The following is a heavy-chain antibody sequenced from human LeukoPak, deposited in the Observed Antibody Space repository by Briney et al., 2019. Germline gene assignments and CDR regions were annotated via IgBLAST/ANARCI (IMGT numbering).Heavy chain of an antibody. Sequence: ASVKVSCKAPGYTFTAYYVHWVRQAPGQGLEWVGWINPNSGGTTCAQKFQGRVTMTRDTSISTAYMELSSLTSDDTAVYYCARDSVMHDGMTSPPDYWGQGTLVTVSS. CDR3: ARDSVMHDGMTSPPDY. D-gene: IGHD1-1*01. CDR2: INPNSGGT. J-gene: IGHJ4*02. V-gene: IGHV1-2*02. CDR1: GYTFTAYY.